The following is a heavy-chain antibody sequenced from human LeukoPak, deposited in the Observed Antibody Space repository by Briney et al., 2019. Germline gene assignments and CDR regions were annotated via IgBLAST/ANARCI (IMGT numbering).Heavy chain of an antibody. CDR3: ARDKRMLGNNGWYGFDY. CDR1: GFTFSDYW. CDR2: IISDGSSV. Sequence: SGGSLRLSCVASGFTFSDYWMHWVRQAPGKGPVWVSRIISDGSSVSYVDSVKGRFIMSRDNSKNTLYLQMNSLRAEDTAVYYCARDKRMLGNNGWYGFDYWGQGTLVTVSS. J-gene: IGHJ4*02. D-gene: IGHD6-19*01. V-gene: IGHV3-74*01.